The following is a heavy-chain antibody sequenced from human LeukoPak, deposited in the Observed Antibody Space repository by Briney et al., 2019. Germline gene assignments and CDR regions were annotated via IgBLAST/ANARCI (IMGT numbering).Heavy chain of an antibody. D-gene: IGHD3-3*01. CDR3: ARGRADDFWSGYFFSYFDY. Sequence: ASVKVSCKASGGTFSSYAISWVRQAPGQGLEWMGGIIPILGTANYAQKFQGRVTITADESTSTAYMELSSLRSEDTAVYYCARGRADDFWSGYFFSYFDYWGQGTLVTVSS. CDR2: IIPILGTA. V-gene: IGHV1-69*13. CDR1: GGTFSSYA. J-gene: IGHJ4*02.